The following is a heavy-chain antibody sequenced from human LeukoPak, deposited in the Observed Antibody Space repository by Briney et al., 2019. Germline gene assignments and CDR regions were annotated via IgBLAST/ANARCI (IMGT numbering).Heavy chain of an antibody. CDR3: ARLVPTRRSGYDSYFDY. Sequence: GESLKISCKGSGYSFTSYWIGWVRQMPGKGLEWMGTIYPGDSDTRYSPSFQGQVTISADKSISTAYLQWSSLKASDTAMYYCARLVPTRRSGYDSYFDYWGQGTLVTVSS. CDR2: IYPGDSDT. V-gene: IGHV5-51*01. D-gene: IGHD5-12*01. CDR1: GYSFTSYW. J-gene: IGHJ4*02.